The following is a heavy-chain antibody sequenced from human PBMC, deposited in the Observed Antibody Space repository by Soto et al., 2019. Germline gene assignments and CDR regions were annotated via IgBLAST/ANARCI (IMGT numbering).Heavy chain of an antibody. Sequence: QVQLVQSGAEVKKPGSSVKVSCKASGGTFSSYTISWVRQAPGQGLEWMGRIIPILGIANYAQKFQGRVTITADKSTSTAYMELSSLRSEDTAVYYGAGRIAATGYYYGMDVWGQGTTVTVSS. CDR2: IIPILGIA. V-gene: IGHV1-69*02. CDR1: GGTFSSYT. J-gene: IGHJ6*02. D-gene: IGHD6-6*01. CDR3: AGRIAATGYYYGMDV.